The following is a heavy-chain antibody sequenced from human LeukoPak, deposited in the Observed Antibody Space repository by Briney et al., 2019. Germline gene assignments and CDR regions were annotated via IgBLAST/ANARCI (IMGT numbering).Heavy chain of an antibody. CDR1: GFTFSSYA. J-gene: IGHJ4*02. Sequence: PGRSLRLSCAASGFTFSSYAMSWVRQAPGKGLEWVSAISGSGGSTYYADSVKGRFTISRDNSKNTLYLQMNSLRAEDTAVYYCAKTAGRDYYGSGRVDYWGQGTLVTVSS. V-gene: IGHV3-23*01. D-gene: IGHD3-10*01. CDR2: ISGSGGST. CDR3: AKTAGRDYYGSGRVDY.